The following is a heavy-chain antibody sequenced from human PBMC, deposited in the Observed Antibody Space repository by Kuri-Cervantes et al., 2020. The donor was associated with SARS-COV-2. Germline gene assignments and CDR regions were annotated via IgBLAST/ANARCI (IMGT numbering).Heavy chain of an antibody. J-gene: IGHJ4*02. CDR2: IYTSGST. CDR3: ARQRGGFLEWLLYYDY. D-gene: IGHD3-3*01. V-gene: IGHV4-61*02. CDR1: GGSISSGSYY. Sequence: LRLSCTVSGGSISSGSYYWSWIRQPAGKGLEWIGRIYTSGSTNYNPSLKSRVTISVDTSKNQFSLKLSSVTAADTAVYYCARQRGGFLEWLLYYDYWGQGTLVTVSS.